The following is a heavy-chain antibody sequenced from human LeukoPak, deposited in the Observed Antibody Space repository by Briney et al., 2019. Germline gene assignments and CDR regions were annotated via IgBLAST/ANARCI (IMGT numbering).Heavy chain of an antibody. D-gene: IGHD1-26*01. V-gene: IGHV3-53*01. CDR3: ARTSVGGGYRFDY. Sequence: GGSLRLSCAASGFSVSTNYMSWVRQAPGKGLEWVSVIYSGDNTYYADSVRGRFTISGDNFKNTLDVQMSSLGVEDTAIYYCARTSVGGGYRFDYWGQGTLVTVSS. CDR2: IYSGDNT. J-gene: IGHJ4*02. CDR1: GFSVSTNY.